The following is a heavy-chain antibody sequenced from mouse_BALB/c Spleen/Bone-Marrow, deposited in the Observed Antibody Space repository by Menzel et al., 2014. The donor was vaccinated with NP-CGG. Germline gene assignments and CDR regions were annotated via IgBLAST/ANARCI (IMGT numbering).Heavy chain of an antibody. D-gene: IGHD2-4*01. V-gene: IGHV5-9-2*01. CDR2: ISGGGSYT. J-gene: IGHJ3*01. CDR1: GFTFSNYG. CDR3: ARHAYYDQTEVSFVY. Sequence: VQLKESGGGLVKSGGSLKLSCAASGFTFSNYGMSWVRQTPEKRLEWVATISGGGSYTFYSVSVKGRLTISRDNAKNNLYLQLSSLRSEDTALYYCARHAYYDQTEVSFVYWGQGTLVTVSA.